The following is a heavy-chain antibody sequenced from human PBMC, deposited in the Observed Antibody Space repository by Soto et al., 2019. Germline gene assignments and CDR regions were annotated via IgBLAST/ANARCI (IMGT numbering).Heavy chain of an antibody. CDR1: GLSLRSAW. D-gene: IGHD2-21*02. V-gene: IGHV3-15*07. CDR2: IKSRTDGGTT. CDR3: TTAPQSALTDDTARS. Sequence: EVQLVESGGGLVEPGGSLRLSCAASGLSLRSAWVNWVRQAPGKGLECVGRIKSRTDGGTTDYAAPVKGRFTLSLDDSKNIQYLQMNRLKTEDTAVYYCTTAPQSALTDDTARSWGQGTLVAVSS. J-gene: IGHJ5*02.